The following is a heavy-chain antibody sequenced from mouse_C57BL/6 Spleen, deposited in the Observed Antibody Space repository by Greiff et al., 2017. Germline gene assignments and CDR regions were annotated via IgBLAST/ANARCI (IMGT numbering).Heavy chain of an antibody. CDR2: IDPSDSET. CDR1: GYTFTSYW. V-gene: IGHV1-52*01. D-gene: IGHD2-5*01. CDR3: ARVGPSYYSNYDAMDY. J-gene: IGHJ4*01. Sequence: QVQLKESGAELVRPGSLVKLSCKASGYTFTSYWMHWVKQRPIQGLEWIGNIDPSDSETHYNQKFKDKATLTVDKSSSTAYMQLSSLTSEDSAVYYCARVGPSYYSNYDAMDYWGQGTSVTVSS.